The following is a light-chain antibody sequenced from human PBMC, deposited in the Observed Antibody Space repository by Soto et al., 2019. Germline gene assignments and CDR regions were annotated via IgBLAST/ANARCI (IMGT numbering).Light chain of an antibody. V-gene: IGLV2-14*01. CDR3: NSYGRTSTRYV. Sequence: QSALTQPASVSGSPGQSITISCTGTSSDVGGYNYVSWYQQHPSKAPKLMIYEVSNRPSGVSNRFSGSKSGNTASLTISGLQAEDEADYFCNSYGRTSTRYVFGTGTKLTVL. CDR2: EVS. CDR1: SSDVGGYNY. J-gene: IGLJ1*01.